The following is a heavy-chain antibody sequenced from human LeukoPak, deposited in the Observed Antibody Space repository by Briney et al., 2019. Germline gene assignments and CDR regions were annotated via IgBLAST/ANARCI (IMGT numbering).Heavy chain of an antibody. D-gene: IGHD6-13*01. Sequence: SETLSLTCTVSGGSISSYYWSWIRQPAGKGLEWIGRIYTSGSTNYNPSLKSRVTMSVDTSKNQFSLKLSSVAAADTAVYCCARDGAGKDYYYYMDVWGKGTTVTVSS. CDR2: IYTSGST. CDR3: ARDGAGKDYYYYMDV. J-gene: IGHJ6*03. V-gene: IGHV4-4*07. CDR1: GGSISSYY.